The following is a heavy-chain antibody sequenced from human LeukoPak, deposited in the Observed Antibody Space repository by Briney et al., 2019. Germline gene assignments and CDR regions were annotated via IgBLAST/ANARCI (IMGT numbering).Heavy chain of an antibody. CDR1: VGSISSGGYY. Sequence: SQTLPLICTVSVGSISSGGYYWSWIRQHPGKRLEWIGYIYYSGSTYYNPSLKSRVTISVDTCKNQFSLKLISVTAADTAVYYCARGYSSSWYYFDYWGQGTLVTVSS. CDR3: ARGYSSSWYYFDY. V-gene: IGHV4-31*03. CDR2: IYYSGST. D-gene: IGHD6-13*01. J-gene: IGHJ4*02.